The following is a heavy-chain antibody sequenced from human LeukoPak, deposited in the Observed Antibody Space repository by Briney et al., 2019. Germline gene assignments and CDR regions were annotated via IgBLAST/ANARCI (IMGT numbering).Heavy chain of an antibody. D-gene: IGHD3-10*01. V-gene: IGHV4-38-2*02. Sequence: SETLSLTCTVSGYSISSGYYWGWIRQPPGKGLEWIGSIYHSGSTYYNPSLKSRVTISVDTSKNQFSLKLSSVTAADTAVYYCARDTNRITKNWFDPWGQGTLVTVSS. CDR2: IYHSGST. CDR1: GYSISSGYY. CDR3: ARDTNRITKNWFDP. J-gene: IGHJ5*02.